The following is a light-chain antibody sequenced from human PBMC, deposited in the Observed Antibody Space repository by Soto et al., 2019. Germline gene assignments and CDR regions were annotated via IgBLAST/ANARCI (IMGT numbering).Light chain of an antibody. Sequence: QSALTQPASVSGSPGQSITISCTGSSSDVGGYDYVSWYQQHPVKPPKLMIYDVSNRPSGVSDRFSGSKSGNTASLTISGLQAEAEADYYCSSYTSSSTSCVFGTGTKLTVL. CDR1: SSDVGGYDY. CDR3: SSYTSSSTSCV. J-gene: IGLJ1*01. V-gene: IGLV2-14*01. CDR2: DVS.